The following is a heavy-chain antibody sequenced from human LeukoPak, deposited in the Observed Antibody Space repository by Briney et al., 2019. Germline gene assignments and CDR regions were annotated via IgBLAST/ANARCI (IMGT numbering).Heavy chain of an antibody. V-gene: IGHV4-34*01. J-gene: IGHJ4*02. CDR3: GSRRTAMFGVIKGPIDY. D-gene: IGHD3-3*01. Sequence: PSETLSLTCAVYGGSFSDYYWTWIRQPPGKGLEWIGEINHSGSPNNNPSLKNRVSISFDTSKNQFSLKLTSVTAADTAVYYCGSRRTAMFGVIKGPIDYWGQGTLVTVSS. CDR1: GGSFSDYY. CDR2: INHSGSP.